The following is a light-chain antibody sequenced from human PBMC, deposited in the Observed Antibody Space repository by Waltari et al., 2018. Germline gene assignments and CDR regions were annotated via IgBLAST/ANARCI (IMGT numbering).Light chain of an antibody. J-gene: IGKJ3*01. CDR3: QLLVNWPLFT. Sequence: EIVLTQSPATLSLSPGERATLSCRASQSVSRYLAWYQQKPGQAPRLLIYETSNRATGIPARFSCSGSSTGFTLPNSSLKPENFAGYYCQLLVNWPLFTFGPGTRVDV. CDR2: ETS. CDR1: QSVSRY. V-gene: IGKV3-11*01.